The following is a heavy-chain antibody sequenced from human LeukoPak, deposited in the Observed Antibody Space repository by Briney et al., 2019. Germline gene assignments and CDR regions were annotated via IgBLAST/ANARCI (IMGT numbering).Heavy chain of an antibody. J-gene: IGHJ5*02. D-gene: IGHD4-17*01. CDR1: GGSFSGYY. CDR2: INHSGST. Sequence: SETLSLTCAVYGGSFSGYYWSWIRQPPGKGLEWIGEINHSGSTNYNPSLKSRVTISVDTSKNQFSLKLSSVTAADTAVYYCARDLTNDYGDYCWFDPWGQGTVVTVSS. V-gene: IGHV4-34*01. CDR3: ARDLTNDYGDYCWFDP.